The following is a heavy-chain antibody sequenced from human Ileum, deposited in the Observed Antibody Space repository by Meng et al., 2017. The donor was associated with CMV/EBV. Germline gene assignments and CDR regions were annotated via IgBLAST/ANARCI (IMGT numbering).Heavy chain of an antibody. CDR2: ISAYNGTT. Sequence: ISWVRQDPGQGLEWMGWISAYNGTTNYAQKLQGRVTMTTDTSTSTAYMELRSLRSDDTAVYYCARRATYCSSTSCYTGNYYYYGMDVWGQGTTVTVSS. V-gene: IGHV1-18*01. D-gene: IGHD2-2*02. CDR3: ARRATYCSSTSCYTGNYYYYGMDV. J-gene: IGHJ6*02.